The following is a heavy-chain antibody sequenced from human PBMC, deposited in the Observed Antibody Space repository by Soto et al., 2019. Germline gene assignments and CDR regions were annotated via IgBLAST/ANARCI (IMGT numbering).Heavy chain of an antibody. CDR2: INPDGSGE. Sequence: EVHLVESGGGLVQPGGSLRLSCAASGFSFEIYWMGWVRQAPGKGLEWVANINPDGSGEYYLDSVKGRFTISRDNAKNSGYLQMNSLVGDDTAVYYCARENWFLDYWGQGTPVTVSS. V-gene: IGHV3-7*01. CDR3: ARENWFLDY. J-gene: IGHJ4*02. CDR1: GFSFEIYW. D-gene: IGHD3-10*01.